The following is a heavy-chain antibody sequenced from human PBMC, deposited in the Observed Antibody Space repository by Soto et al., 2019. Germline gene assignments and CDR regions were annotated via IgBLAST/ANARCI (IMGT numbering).Heavy chain of an antibody. CDR3: ARRGYGSGSSGYYFDY. CDR1: GGTFSSYA. D-gene: IGHD3-10*01. CDR2: IIPIFGTA. V-gene: IGHV1-69*12. Sequence: QVQLVQSGAEVKKPGSSVNVSCKASGGTFSSYAISWVRQAPGQGLEWMGGIIPIFGTANYAQKFQGRVTITADESTSTAYMELSSLRSEDTAVYYCARRGYGSGSSGYYFDYWGQGTLVTVSS. J-gene: IGHJ4*02.